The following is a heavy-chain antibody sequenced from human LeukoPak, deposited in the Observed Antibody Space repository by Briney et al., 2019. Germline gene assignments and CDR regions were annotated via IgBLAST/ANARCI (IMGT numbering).Heavy chain of an antibody. CDR3: ASLKNYYDSSGYLVTDAFDI. CDR2: ISGYNGNT. Sequence: ASVKVSCKASGYTFTTYKINWVRQAPGQGLEWMGWISGYNGNTNYAQKRQGRVTMTTDTSTSTAYMELRSLKSDDTAVYYCASLKNYYDSSGYLVTDAFDIWGQGTMVTVSS. V-gene: IGHV1-18*01. J-gene: IGHJ3*02. D-gene: IGHD3-22*01. CDR1: GYTFTTYK.